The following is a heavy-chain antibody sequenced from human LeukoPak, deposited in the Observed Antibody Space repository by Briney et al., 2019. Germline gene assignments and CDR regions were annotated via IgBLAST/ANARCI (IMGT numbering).Heavy chain of an antibody. J-gene: IGHJ6*02. CDR1: GFTFSSYA. Sequence: GGSLRLSCAASGFTFSSYAMHWVRQAPGKGLEWVAVISYDGSNKYYADSVKGRFTISRDNSKNTLYLQMNSLRAEDTAVYYCVRDIECSSTSCRPYYYYGMDVWGQGTTVTVSS. V-gene: IGHV3-30*04. CDR3: VRDIECSSTSCRPYYYYGMDV. D-gene: IGHD2-2*01. CDR2: ISYDGSNK.